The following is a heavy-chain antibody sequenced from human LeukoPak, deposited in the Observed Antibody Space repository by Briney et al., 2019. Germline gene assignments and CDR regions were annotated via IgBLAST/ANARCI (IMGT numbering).Heavy chain of an antibody. Sequence: PGGSLRLSCAASGFTFSNYGMSWVRQAPGKGLEWVGFIRSKAYGGTTVYAASVKGRFTISRDDSKSIAYLQMNSLKTEDTAVYYCTRDDYGDYVQSRGYYYYYMDVWGKGTTVTISS. D-gene: IGHD4-17*01. J-gene: IGHJ6*03. CDR2: IRSKAYGGTT. CDR1: GFTFSNYG. V-gene: IGHV3-49*04. CDR3: TRDDYGDYVQSRGYYYYYMDV.